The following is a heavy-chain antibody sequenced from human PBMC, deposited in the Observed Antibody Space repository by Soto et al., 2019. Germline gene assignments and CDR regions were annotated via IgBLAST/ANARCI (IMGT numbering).Heavy chain of an antibody. D-gene: IGHD4-17*01. CDR1: GISFTTYA. CDR2: VAGNVSNR. Sequence: PRLSCAASGISFTTYAMTWVRQAPGKGLEWVSTVAGNVSNRHYADFVKGRFTISRDNSKNTLSLQMNSLRAEDTAVYYCAGDYLRLNSLNGNYYSYGMDVWGQGTAVTVS. CDR3: AGDYLRLNSLNGNYYSYGMDV. V-gene: IGHV3-23*01. J-gene: IGHJ6*02.